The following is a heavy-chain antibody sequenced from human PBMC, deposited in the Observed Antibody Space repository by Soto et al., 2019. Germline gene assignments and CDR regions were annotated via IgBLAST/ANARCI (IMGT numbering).Heavy chain of an antibody. CDR2: IYSGGST. CDR1: GFTVSSNY. Sequence: GGSLRLSCAASGFTVSSNYMSWVRQAPGKGLEWVSVIYSGGSTYYADSVKGRFTISRDNSKNTLYLQMNSLRAEDTAVYYCARWYYDFWSGSNTPNWFDPWGQGTLVTVSS. D-gene: IGHD3-3*01. V-gene: IGHV3-53*01. CDR3: ARWYYDFWSGSNTPNWFDP. J-gene: IGHJ5*02.